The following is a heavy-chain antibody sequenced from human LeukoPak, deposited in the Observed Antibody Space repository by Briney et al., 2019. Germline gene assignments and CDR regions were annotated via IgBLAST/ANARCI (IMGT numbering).Heavy chain of an antibody. CDR2: VSSRSSAI. J-gene: IGHJ5*02. Sequence: GGSLRLSCEASGFTFSTYNMVWVRQAPGMGLEWVAAVSSRSSAIYYSDSVKGRFTISRDNAKSSVSLQMNSLRAEDTAIYYCARDPGDPVAGRFDPWGQGTLVTV. CDR1: GFTFSTYN. V-gene: IGHV3-48*04. CDR3: ARDPGDPVAGRFDP. D-gene: IGHD6-19*01.